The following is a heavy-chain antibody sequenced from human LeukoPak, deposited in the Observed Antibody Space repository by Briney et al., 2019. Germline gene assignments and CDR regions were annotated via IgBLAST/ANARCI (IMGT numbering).Heavy chain of an antibody. V-gene: IGHV4-61*02. CDR2: IYTSGST. D-gene: IGHD2/OR15-2a*01. Sequence: PSETLSLTCTVSGGSISSSSYYWSWIRQPAGKGLEWIGRIYTSGSTNYNPPLKSRVTISVDTSKNQFSLKLSSVTAADTAVYFCARDSHAYFDAFDIWGQGTMVTVSS. CDR3: ARDSHAYFDAFDI. CDR1: GGSISSSSYY. J-gene: IGHJ3*02.